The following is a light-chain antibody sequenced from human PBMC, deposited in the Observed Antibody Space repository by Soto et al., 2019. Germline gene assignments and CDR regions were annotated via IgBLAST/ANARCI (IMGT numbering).Light chain of an antibody. CDR2: GNS. V-gene: IGLV1-40*01. J-gene: IGLJ2*01. Sequence: QSVLTQPPSGSGAPGQRVTISCTGSSSNIGAGYDVHWYQQLPGTAPKLLIYGNSNRPSGVPDRFSASKSGTSASLAITGLQAEDEADYYCQSYDSSLSGVVFGGGTKVTVL. CDR3: QSYDSSLSGVV. CDR1: SSNIGAGYD.